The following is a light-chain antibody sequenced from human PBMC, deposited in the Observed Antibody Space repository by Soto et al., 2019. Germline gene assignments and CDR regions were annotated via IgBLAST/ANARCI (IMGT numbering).Light chain of an antibody. J-gene: IGKJ1*01. CDR1: QTINNW. Sequence: DIQMTQSPSTLSASIGDRVTVTCRASQTINNWLAWYQQKPGKAPKLLIYDASTLEGEVPSRFGASGSGTDFTLTITSLQPDDSATYYCQQYNSYPWTFGQGTRWISN. CDR2: DAS. CDR3: QQYNSYPWT. V-gene: IGKV1-5*01.